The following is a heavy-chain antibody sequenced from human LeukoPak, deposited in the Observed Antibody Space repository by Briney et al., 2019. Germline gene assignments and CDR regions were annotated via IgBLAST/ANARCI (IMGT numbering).Heavy chain of an antibody. D-gene: IGHD2-15*01. V-gene: IGHV3-9*01. CDR3: AKGLGYCSGGSCYLFDY. J-gene: IGHJ4*02. CDR2: ISWNSGSI. CDR1: GFTFSNYA. Sequence: GGSLRLSCAASGFTFSNYAMSWVRQAPGKGLEWVSGISWNSGSIGYADSVKGRFTISRDNAKNSLYLQMNSLRAEDTALYYCAKGLGYCSGGSCYLFDYWGQGTLVTVSS.